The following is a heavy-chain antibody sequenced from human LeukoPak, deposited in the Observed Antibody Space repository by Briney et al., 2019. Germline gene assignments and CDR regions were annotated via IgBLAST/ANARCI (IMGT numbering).Heavy chain of an antibody. CDR2: INPHSGGT. V-gene: IGHV1-2*02. Sequence: ASVKVSCKTSGYTFNVNYIHWVRQAPGQGLEWMGWINPHSGGTKYAGKFQGGVTMTRDTSITTAYMELSSLTSDDTAVYYCARSGSSGSPHYHGMDAWGQGTTVIVSS. CDR1: GYTFNVNY. D-gene: IGHD3-10*01. J-gene: IGHJ6*02. CDR3: ARSGSSGSPHYHGMDA.